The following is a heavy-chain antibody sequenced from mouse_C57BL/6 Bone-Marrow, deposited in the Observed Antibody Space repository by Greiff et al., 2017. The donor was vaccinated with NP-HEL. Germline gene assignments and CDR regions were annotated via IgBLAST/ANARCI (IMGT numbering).Heavy chain of an antibody. J-gene: IGHJ4*01. CDR3: ARGRSALAMDY. Sequence: QVHVKQSGAELARPGASVKLSCKASGYTFTSYGISWVKQRTGQGLEWIGEIYPRSGNTYYNEKFKGKAPLTADKSSSTAYMELRSLTSEDSAVYFCARGRSALAMDYWGQGTSVTVSS. CDR2: IYPRSGNT. V-gene: IGHV1-81*01. CDR1: GYTFTSYG.